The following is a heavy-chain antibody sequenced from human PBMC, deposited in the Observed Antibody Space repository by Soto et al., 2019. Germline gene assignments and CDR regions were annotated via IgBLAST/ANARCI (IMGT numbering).Heavy chain of an antibody. J-gene: IGHJ4*02. D-gene: IGHD3-3*01. Sequence: ASVKVSCKASGYTFTSYAMHWVRQAPGQRLEWMGWINAGNGNTKYSQKFQGRVTITRDTSASTAYMELSSLRSEDTAVYYCARDLQYYDFWSGLLGSAGYWGQGTLVTVSS. V-gene: IGHV1-3*01. CDR2: INAGNGNT. CDR3: ARDLQYYDFWSGLLGSAGY. CDR1: GYTFTSYA.